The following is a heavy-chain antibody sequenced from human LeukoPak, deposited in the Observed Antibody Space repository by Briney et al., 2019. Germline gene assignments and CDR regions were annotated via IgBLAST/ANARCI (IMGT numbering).Heavy chain of an antibody. J-gene: IGHJ4*02. D-gene: IGHD2-15*01. CDR1: GFTFKDYW. V-gene: IGHV3-74*01. CDR3: PYRLLPN. Sequence: GGSLRLSCVGSGFTFKDYWMHWVRQAPGKGLVWVSRINPDGSDTNYADSVKDRFTISRDNAKSTLYLQMSSLRVEDTAVYYCPYRLLPNWGQGTPVTVSS. CDR2: INPDGSDT.